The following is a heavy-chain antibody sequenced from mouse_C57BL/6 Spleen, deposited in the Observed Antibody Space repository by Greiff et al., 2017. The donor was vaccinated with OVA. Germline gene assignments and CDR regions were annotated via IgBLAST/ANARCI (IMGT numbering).Heavy chain of an antibody. J-gene: IGHJ2*01. CDR1: GYTFADYY. D-gene: IGHD2-1*01. CDR2: INPNNGGT. V-gene: IGHV1-26*01. Sequence: EVQLQQSGPELVKPGASVKISCKASGYTFADYYMNWVKQSHGKSLEWIGDINPNNGGTSYNQKFKGKATLTVDKSSSTAYMELRSLTSEDSAVYYCARDGNYYCDYWGQGTTLTVSS. CDR3: ARDGNYYCDY.